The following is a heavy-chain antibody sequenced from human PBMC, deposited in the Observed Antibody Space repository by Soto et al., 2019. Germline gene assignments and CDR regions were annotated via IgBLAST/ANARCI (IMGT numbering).Heavy chain of an antibody. CDR3: ARFGARPPDYYMDG. V-gene: IGHV1-18*01. CDR1: GYTFSSYV. J-gene: IGHJ6*03. D-gene: IGHD6-6*01. Sequence: GGSVKVSCKASGYTFSSYVISWVRQAPGQGLEWMGWIGAYNGNTNYAQKLQGRVTMTTDTSTSTAYMELRSLRSDDTAVYYCARFGARPPDYYMDGWGKGTMVTVSS. CDR2: IGAYNGNT.